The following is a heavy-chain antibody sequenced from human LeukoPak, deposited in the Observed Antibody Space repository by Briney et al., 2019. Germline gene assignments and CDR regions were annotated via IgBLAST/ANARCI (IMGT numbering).Heavy chain of an antibody. D-gene: IGHD6-19*01. Sequence: ASVKVSCKASGYTFTGYYMHWVRQAPGQGLEWMGWINPNSGGTNYAQKFQGRVTMTRDTSISTAYMELSRLRSDDTAVYYCARDVGYSSGWLPDYWGQGTLVTVSS. CDR2: INPNSGGT. CDR1: GYTFTGYY. CDR3: ARDVGYSSGWLPDY. V-gene: IGHV1-2*02. J-gene: IGHJ4*02.